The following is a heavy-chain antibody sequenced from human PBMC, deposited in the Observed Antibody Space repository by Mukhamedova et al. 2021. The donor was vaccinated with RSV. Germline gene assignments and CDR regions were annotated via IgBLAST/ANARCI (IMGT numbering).Heavy chain of an antibody. V-gene: IGHV1-18*01. CDR3: ARCTHGIGWPGWAY. D-gene: IGHD6-19*01. Sequence: PYIGKGNYAQKFQDRVTITTDTSASTAYLELRSLTSDDTAVYYCARCTHGIGWPGWAYWGQGTLVTVSS. J-gene: IGHJ4*02. CDR2: PYIGKG.